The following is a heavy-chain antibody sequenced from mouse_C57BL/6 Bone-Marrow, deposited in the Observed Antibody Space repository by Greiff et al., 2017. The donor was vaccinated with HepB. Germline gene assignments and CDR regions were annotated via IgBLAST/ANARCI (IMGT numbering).Heavy chain of an antibody. V-gene: IGHV2-9-1*01. D-gene: IGHD2-3*01. CDR2: IWTGGGT. Sequence: QVQLQQPGPGLVAPSQSLSITCTVSGFSLTSYAISWVRQPPGKGLEWLGVIWTGGGTNYNSALKSRLSISKDNSKSQVFLKMNSLQTDDTARYYCARNPDGYYCAMDYWGQGTSVTVSS. CDR3: ARNPDGYYCAMDY. CDR1: GFSLTSYA. J-gene: IGHJ4*01.